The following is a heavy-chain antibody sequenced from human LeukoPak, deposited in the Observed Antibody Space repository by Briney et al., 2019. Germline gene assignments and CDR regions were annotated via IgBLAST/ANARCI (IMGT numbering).Heavy chain of an antibody. CDR1: GFTFDDYG. J-gene: IGHJ3*01. CDR3: ARIRDGYNDAYDL. D-gene: IGHD5-24*01. CDR2: INWNGGST. Sequence: GGSLRLSCAASGFTFDDYGMSWVRQAPGKGLEWVSGINWNGGSTGYADSVKGRFTISRDNAKNSLYLQMSSLRSEDTAIYYCARIRDGYNDAYDLWGQGTVVTVPS. V-gene: IGHV3-20*04.